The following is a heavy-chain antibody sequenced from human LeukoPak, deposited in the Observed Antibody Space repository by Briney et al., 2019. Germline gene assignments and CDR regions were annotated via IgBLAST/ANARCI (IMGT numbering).Heavy chain of an antibody. CDR3: ARARYCSSTSCYPTPYYFDY. Sequence: SETLSLTCTVSGGSISSYYWSWIRQPPGKGLEWIGYIYYSGSTNYNPSLKSRVTITVDTSKNQFSLKLGSVTAADTAVYYCARARYCSSTSCYPTPYYFDYWGQGTLVTVSS. CDR2: IYYSGST. D-gene: IGHD2-2*01. V-gene: IGHV4-59*01. CDR1: GGSISSYY. J-gene: IGHJ4*02.